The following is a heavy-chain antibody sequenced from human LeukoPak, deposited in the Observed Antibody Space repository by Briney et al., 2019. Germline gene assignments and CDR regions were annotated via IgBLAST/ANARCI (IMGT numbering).Heavy chain of an antibody. CDR3: ARARYDYVWGSYSYYYYMDV. Sequence: SETLSLTCAVSGGSISSGGYSWSWIRQPPGKGLEWIGYIYYSGSTYYNPSLKSRVTISVDTSKNQFSLKLSSVTAAHTAVYYCARARYDYVWGSYSYYYYMDVWGKGTTVTVSS. CDR1: GGSISSGGYS. CDR2: IYYSGST. V-gene: IGHV4-30-4*07. D-gene: IGHD3-16*01. J-gene: IGHJ6*03.